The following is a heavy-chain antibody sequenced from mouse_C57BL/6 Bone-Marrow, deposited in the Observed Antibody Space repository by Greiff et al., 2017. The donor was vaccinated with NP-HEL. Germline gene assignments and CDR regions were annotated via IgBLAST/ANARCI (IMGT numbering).Heavy chain of an antibody. V-gene: IGHV5-17*01. CDR2: ISSGSSTI. J-gene: IGHJ1*03. CDR1: GFTFSDYG. Sequence: EVQVVESGGGLVKPGGSLKLSCAASGFTFSDYGMHWVRQAPEKGLEWVAYISSGSSTIYYADTVKGRFTISRDNAKNTLFLQMTSLRSEDTAMYYCARPDYGNYDWYFDVWGTGTTVTVSS. D-gene: IGHD2-1*01. CDR3: ARPDYGNYDWYFDV.